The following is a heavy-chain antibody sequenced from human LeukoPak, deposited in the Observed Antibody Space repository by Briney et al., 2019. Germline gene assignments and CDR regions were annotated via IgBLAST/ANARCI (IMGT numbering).Heavy chain of an antibody. Sequence: SVKVSCKSSGDYLSKYLISWVRQAPGQGLEWMGGIIPIFGTANYAQKFQGRVTITTDESTSTAYMELSSLRSEDTAVYYCARDTIFGAELDPNYYYYYMDVWGKGTTVTVSS. CDR2: IIPIFGTA. D-gene: IGHD3-3*01. V-gene: IGHV1-69*05. CDR1: GDYLSKYL. CDR3: ARDTIFGAELDPNYYYYYMDV. J-gene: IGHJ6*03.